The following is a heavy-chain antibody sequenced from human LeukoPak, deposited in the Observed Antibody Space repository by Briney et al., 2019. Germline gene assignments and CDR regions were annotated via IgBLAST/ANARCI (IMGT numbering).Heavy chain of an antibody. D-gene: IGHD3-10*01. CDR2: IFYSGST. V-gene: IGHV4-39*07. Sequence: SETLSLTCTVSGGSISTSNYYWGWIRQPPGKGLEWIGNIFYSGSTYYGPSLKSRLTISLDTSRNQFSLKLNSVTAADTAVYYCAKSNGYGLIDNWGQGTMVTVSS. J-gene: IGHJ3*01. CDR3: AKSNGYGLIDN. CDR1: GGSISTSNYY.